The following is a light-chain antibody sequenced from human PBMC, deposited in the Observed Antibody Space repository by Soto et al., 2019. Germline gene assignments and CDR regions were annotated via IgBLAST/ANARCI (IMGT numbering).Light chain of an antibody. CDR2: GAS. Sequence: EIVLTQSPGTLSLSPGERATLSCRASQSVSSSYLAWYQQKPGQAPRLLIYGASSRATGIPDRFSGSGSGTEFNLTISRLEPEDCAVYYCQQYGSSLLFTFGPGTKVDIK. J-gene: IGKJ3*01. V-gene: IGKV3-20*01. CDR1: QSVSSSY. CDR3: QQYGSSLLFT.